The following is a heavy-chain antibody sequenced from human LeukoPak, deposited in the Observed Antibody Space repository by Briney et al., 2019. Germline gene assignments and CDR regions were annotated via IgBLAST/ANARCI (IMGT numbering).Heavy chain of an antibody. J-gene: IGHJ4*02. CDR3: ARAAGCSWYYFDY. Sequence: GGSLRLSCAASGFTFDDYGMSWVRQTPGKGLEWVSGINWNGGRTGYADSVKGRFTISRDNAKNFLSLQMNSLRAEDTALYHCARAAGCSWYYFDYWGQGTLVTVSS. CDR2: INWNGGRT. CDR1: GFTFDDYG. V-gene: IGHV3-20*01. D-gene: IGHD6-13*01.